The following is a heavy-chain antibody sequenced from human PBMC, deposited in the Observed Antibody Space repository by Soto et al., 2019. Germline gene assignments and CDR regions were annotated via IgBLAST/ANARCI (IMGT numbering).Heavy chain of an antibody. CDR2: IFPNVGTA. CDR1: GGSFSTNE. J-gene: IGHJ4*01. Sequence: QVHLEQSGAEVKKPGTSVKVSCKAYGGSFSTNEIDWVRQAPGQGLEWMGRIFPNVGTADYAQKFEGRLSIIAEESTSTVFMELSSLISADTAVDFCARARYSSRWGTFDRWGHGTQVAVSS. CDR3: ARARYSSRWGTFDR. V-gene: IGHV1-69*01. D-gene: IGHD6-19*01.